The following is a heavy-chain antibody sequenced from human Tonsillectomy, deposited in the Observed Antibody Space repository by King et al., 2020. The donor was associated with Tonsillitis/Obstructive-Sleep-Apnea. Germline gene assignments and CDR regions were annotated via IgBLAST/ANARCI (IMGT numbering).Heavy chain of an antibody. Sequence: VQLVESGGGVVQPGRSLRLSCAASGFTFSSYAMHWVRQAPGKGLEWVAVISYDGSNKYYADSVKGRFTISRDNSKNTLYLQMNSLRAEDTAVYYCARDLYYYDSSGYSQFDYWGQGTLVTVSS. CDR1: GFTFSSYA. V-gene: IGHV3-30*04. CDR2: ISYDGSNK. CDR3: ARDLYYYDSSGYSQFDY. J-gene: IGHJ4*02. D-gene: IGHD3-22*01.